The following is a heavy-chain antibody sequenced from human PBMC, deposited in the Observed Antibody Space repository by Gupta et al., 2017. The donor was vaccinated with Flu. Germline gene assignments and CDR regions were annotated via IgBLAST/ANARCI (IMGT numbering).Heavy chain of an antibody. J-gene: IGHJ4*02. Sequence: QVQLVESGGGVVQPGRSLRLSCTASGFIFAIYGMHWVRQAPGKGLEWVAAISFDGGKEFYADAGKGRFTISRDNSRNTLFLQMNSLRPEDTAVYYCAKRGELPANGPYFDYWGQGTLVTVSS. CDR1: GFIFAIYG. CDR3: AKRGELPANGPYFDY. V-gene: IGHV3-30*18. CDR2: ISFDGGKE. D-gene: IGHD3-16*01.